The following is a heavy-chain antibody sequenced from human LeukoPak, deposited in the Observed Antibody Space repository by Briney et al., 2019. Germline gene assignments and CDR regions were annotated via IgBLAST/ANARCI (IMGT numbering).Heavy chain of an antibody. V-gene: IGHV3-23*01. CDR1: GFTFSSYA. CDR2: IGASGAST. Sequence: QAGGSLRLSCAASGFTFSSYAMNWVRQAPGKGLEWVSVIGASGASTYNADSVKGRFTISRDNSKNTLYLQMNSLRVEDTALYFCAKGVSTRPLYYFDYWGQGTLVTVSS. D-gene: IGHD6-6*01. CDR3: AKGVSTRPLYYFDY. J-gene: IGHJ4*02.